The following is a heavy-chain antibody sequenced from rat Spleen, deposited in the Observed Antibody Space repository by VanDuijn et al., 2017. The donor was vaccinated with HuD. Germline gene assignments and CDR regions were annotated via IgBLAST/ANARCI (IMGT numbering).Heavy chain of an antibody. CDR2: ISYGDSSGHSGT. J-gene: IGHJ2*01. V-gene: IGHV5-29*01. CDR1: GFTFSDYG. Sequence: EVQLVESGGGLVQPGRSLKLSCAASGFTFSDYGVAWVRQAPTKGLEWVATISYGDSSGHSGTYYRDSVKGRFTISRDNAKSTLSLQMDSLGSEDTATYYCARRHYGYTDYFDYWGQGVMVTVSS. D-gene: IGHD1-9*01. CDR3: ARRHYGYTDYFDY.